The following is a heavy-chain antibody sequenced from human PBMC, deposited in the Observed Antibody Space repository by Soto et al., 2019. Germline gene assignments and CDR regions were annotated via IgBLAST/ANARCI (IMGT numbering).Heavy chain of an antibody. J-gene: IGHJ4*02. Sequence: QVHLVESGGGVVQPGRSLRLSCEASGFTLSNYGTHWVRQAPGEGLEWVAHISYDGSNGHYTDSVKGRFTIFRDNSKNMVFLHMNSLRPEDTAVYHCAKDTYFRDSSGYYVFDYWGQGTLVTVSS. V-gene: IGHV3-30*18. D-gene: IGHD3-22*01. CDR1: GFTLSNYG. CDR2: ISYDGSNG. CDR3: AKDTYFRDSSGYYVFDY.